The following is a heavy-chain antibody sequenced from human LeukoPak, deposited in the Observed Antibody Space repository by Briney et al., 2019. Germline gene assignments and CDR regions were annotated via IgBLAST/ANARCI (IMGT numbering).Heavy chain of an antibody. D-gene: IGHD4-23*01. CDR1: GFTFDDYA. J-gene: IGHJ4*02. Sequence: GGSLRLSCAISGFTFDDYAMSWVRQAPGKGLEWVANIKQDGSEKYYVDSVKGRFTISRDNAKNSLYLQMNSLRAEDTAVYYCARGGWYGGNLYFDYWGQGTLVTVSS. V-gene: IGHV3-7*01. CDR3: ARGGWYGGNLYFDY. CDR2: IKQDGSEK.